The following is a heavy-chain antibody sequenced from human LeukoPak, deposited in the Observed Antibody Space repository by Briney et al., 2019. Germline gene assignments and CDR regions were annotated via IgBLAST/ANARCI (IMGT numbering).Heavy chain of an antibody. CDR3: AGSSWRPDYGMDV. CDR1: GFTFSSYA. J-gene: IGHJ6*02. V-gene: IGHV4-59*01. Sequence: GSPRLSCAASGFTFSSYAMSWIRQPPGKGLEWIGYIYYSGITNYNPSLKSRVTISVDTSKNQFSLKLSSVTAADTAVFYCAGSSWRPDYGMDVWGQGTTVTVSS. D-gene: IGHD6-13*01. CDR2: IYYSGIT.